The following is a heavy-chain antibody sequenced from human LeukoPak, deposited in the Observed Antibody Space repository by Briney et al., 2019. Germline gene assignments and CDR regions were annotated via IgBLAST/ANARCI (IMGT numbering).Heavy chain of an antibody. Sequence: GGSLRLSCAASGFTFSSYSMNWVRQAPGKGLEWVSSISSSSSYIYYADSVKGRFTISRDNAKNSLYLQMNSLRAEDTAVYYCARPYSRSSLLNWFDPWGQGTLVTVSS. CDR3: ARPYSRSSLLNWFDP. V-gene: IGHV3-21*01. D-gene: IGHD6-6*01. CDR2: ISSSSSYI. J-gene: IGHJ5*02. CDR1: GFTFSSYS.